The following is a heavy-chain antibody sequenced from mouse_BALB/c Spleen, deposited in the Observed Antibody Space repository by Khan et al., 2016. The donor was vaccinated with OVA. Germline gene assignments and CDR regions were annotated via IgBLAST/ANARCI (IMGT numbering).Heavy chain of an antibody. V-gene: IGHV5-6-3*01. CDR2: INSNGGST. CDR3: GRIARTVY. Sequence: VQLKESGGGLVQPGGSLKLSCAASGFTFSSYGMSWVRQTPDKRLELVATINSNGGSTYYPDSVKGRFTISRDNAKNTLYLQMSSLKSEDTAMYYCGRIARTVYWGQGTTVTISS. CDR1: GFTFSSYG. J-gene: IGHJ2*01. D-gene: IGHD1-1*01.